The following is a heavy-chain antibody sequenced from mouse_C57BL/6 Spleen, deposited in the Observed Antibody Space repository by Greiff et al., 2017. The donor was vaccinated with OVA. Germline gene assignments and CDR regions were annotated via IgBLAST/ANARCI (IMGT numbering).Heavy chain of an antibody. CDR1: GFTFSSYA. V-gene: IGHV5-4*01. D-gene: IGHD2-1*01. CDR2: ISDGGSYT. CDR3: ARDGDGNYLFAY. J-gene: IGHJ3*01. Sequence: EVQLQESGGGLVKPGGSLKLSCAASGFTFSSYAMSWVRQTPEKRLEWVATISDGGSYTYYPDNVKGRFTISRDNAKNNLYLQMSHLKSEDTAMYYCARDGDGNYLFAYWGQGTLVTVSA.